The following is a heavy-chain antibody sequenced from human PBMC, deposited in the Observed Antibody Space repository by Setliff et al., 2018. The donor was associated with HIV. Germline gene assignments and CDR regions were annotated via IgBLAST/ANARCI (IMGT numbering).Heavy chain of an antibody. Sequence: ASVKVSCKASGYTFTNYDIYWVRQGSGQGLEWMGWMNPNSGDTGFAQSFQGRVTITRNTSISTAYMELRSLRSEDTAVYYCARAPVSSGWYKGRFDPWGQGTLVT. CDR1: GYTFTNYD. D-gene: IGHD6-19*01. CDR3: ARAPVSSGWYKGRFDP. J-gene: IGHJ5*02. V-gene: IGHV1-8*03. CDR2: MNPNSGDT.